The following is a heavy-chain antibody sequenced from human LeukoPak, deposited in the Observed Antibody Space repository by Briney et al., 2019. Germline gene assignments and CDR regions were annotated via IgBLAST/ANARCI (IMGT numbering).Heavy chain of an antibody. V-gene: IGHV3-9*01. CDR2: INWNGGGT. CDR3: AKHMRATNTYSFFGLDV. CDR1: EFTFKDYG. J-gene: IGHJ6*02. D-gene: IGHD1-26*01. Sequence: GKSLRLSCAATEFTFKDYGMHWVRQPPGKGLEWVSSINWNGGGTDYADSVKGRFTISRDNAKNSLYLQLSSLRPKDTALYYCAKHMRATNTYSFFGLDVWGQGTTVTVSS.